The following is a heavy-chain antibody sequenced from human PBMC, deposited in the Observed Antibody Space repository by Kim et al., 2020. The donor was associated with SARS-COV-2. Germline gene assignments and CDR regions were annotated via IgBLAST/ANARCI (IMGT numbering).Heavy chain of an antibody. CDR3: IKGGWGWIWDQ. D-gene: IGHD2-21*01. CDR1: GFTFTGYA. Sequence: GGSLRLSCTTSGFTFTGYAMSWVRQAPGKGLEWVSSIDGSDGTTYYVDSVEGRFTISRDNSKNTLYLQMNTLRADDTAIYYCIKGGWGWIWDQWGQGTRGTVSS. V-gene: IGHV3-23*01. CDR2: IDGSDGTT. J-gene: IGHJ4*02.